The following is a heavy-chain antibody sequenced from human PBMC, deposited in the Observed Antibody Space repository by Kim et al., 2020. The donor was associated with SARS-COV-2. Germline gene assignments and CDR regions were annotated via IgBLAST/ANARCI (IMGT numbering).Heavy chain of an antibody. Sequence: SETLSLTCAVSGGSITRANWWTRVRPAPGQVVGWIGEVYHSRSTKYNPSLESRVTISVDKSKNQFSLKLTSVTAAEPAVYYCAGGFSVEITGSYFYKMDVGGQGATLTLPS. J-gene: IGHJ6*03. CDR3: AGGFSVEITGSYFYKMDV. V-gene: IGHV4-4*02. CDR2: VYHSRST. CDR1: GGSITRANW. D-gene: IGHD5-12*01.